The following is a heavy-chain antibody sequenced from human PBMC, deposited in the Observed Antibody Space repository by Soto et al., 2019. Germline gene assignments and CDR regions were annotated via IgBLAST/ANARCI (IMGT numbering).Heavy chain of an antibody. CDR2: ISYNGSNK. CDR3: AKDLNPSGWYRILYYYYGMDV. Sequence: GGSLRLSCAASGFIFSDDYMTWIRQAPGKGLEWVAVISYNGSNKYYADSVNGRVTISIDNSKNKLYLQMNSLRAEDTAVDYCAKDLNPSGWYRILYYYYGMDVWGQGTTVTVSS. CDR1: GFIFSDDY. V-gene: IGHV3-30*18. J-gene: IGHJ6*02. D-gene: IGHD6-19*01.